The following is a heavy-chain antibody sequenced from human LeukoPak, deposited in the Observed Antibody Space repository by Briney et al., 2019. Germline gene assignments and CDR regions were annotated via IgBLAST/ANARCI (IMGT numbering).Heavy chain of an antibody. D-gene: IGHD2/OR15-2a*01. CDR3: ARHLEYDYFDY. V-gene: IGHV4-39*01. CDR2: IYYSGST. CDR1: GGSISSSSYY. Sequence: SETLSLTCTLSGGSISSSSYYWGWIRQPPGKGLEWIGSIYYSGSTYYNPSLKSRVTISVDTSKNQFSLKLSSVTAADTAVYYCARHLEYDYFDYWGQGTLVTVSS. J-gene: IGHJ4*02.